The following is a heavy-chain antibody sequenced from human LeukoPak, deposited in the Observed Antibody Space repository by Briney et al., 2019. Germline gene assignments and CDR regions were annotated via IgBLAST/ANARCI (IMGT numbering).Heavy chain of an antibody. CDR3: ARLGYCDSTSCKGGGLDY. Sequence: GESLKISCKGSGYSFTSYWIGWVRQMPGKGLEWMGMIYPGDSDTRYSPSFQCQVTISADKSISTSYLQWSSLKASDTAMYYCARLGYCDSTSCKGGGLDYWGQGTLVTVSS. V-gene: IGHV5-51*01. CDR2: IYPGDSDT. D-gene: IGHD2-2*01. CDR1: GYSFTSYW. J-gene: IGHJ4*02.